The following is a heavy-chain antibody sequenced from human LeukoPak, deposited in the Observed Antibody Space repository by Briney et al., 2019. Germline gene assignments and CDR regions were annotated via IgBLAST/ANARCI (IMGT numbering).Heavy chain of an antibody. CDR1: GFTFSSYA. CDR3: AKDRGSYY. Sequence: GGSLRLSCAASGFTFSSYAMSWVRQAPGKGLEWVSGISSSGGSTYYADSVKGRFTISRDNSKNTLFLQLNSLRAEDAAVYYCAKDRGSYYWGQGTLVTVSS. J-gene: IGHJ4*02. V-gene: IGHV3-23*01. D-gene: IGHD1-26*01. CDR2: ISSSGGST.